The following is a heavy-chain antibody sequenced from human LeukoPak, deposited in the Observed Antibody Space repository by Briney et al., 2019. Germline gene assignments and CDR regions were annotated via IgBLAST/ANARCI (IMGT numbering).Heavy chain of an antibody. CDR1: GGTFSSYA. Sequence: GASVKVSCKASGGTFSSYAISWVRQAPGQGLEWMGGIIPIFGTANYAQKFQGRVTITADESTSTAYMELSSLRSEDTAVYYCARDQEEYYYGSGSYYNVGWFDPWGQGTLVTVSS. J-gene: IGHJ5*02. CDR2: IIPIFGTA. CDR3: ARDQEEYYYGSGSYYNVGWFDP. D-gene: IGHD3-10*01. V-gene: IGHV1-69*13.